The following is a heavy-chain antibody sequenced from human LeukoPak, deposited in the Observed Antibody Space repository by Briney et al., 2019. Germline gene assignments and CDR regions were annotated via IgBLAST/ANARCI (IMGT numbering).Heavy chain of an antibody. D-gene: IGHD3-22*01. J-gene: IGHJ4*02. CDR1: GFTFSSYS. V-gene: IGHV3-30-3*01. CDR2: ISYDGSNK. Sequence: GGSLRLSCAASGFTFSSYSMHWVRQAPGKGLEWVAVISYDGSNKYYADSVKGRFTTSRDNSKNTLYLQMNSLRAEDTAVYYCAREAGRSTMIVDVDYWGQGTLVTVSS. CDR3: AREAGRSTMIVDVDY.